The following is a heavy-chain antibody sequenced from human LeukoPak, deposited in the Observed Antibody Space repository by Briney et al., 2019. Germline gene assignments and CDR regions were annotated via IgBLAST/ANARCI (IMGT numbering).Heavy chain of an antibody. CDR1: GFTFSTHW. D-gene: IGHD6-6*01. CDR3: ATGRAAHLFDF. V-gene: IGHV3-7*01. Sequence: PGGSLRLSCAASGFTFSTHWMIWVRQAPGKGLEWVANVKQDGSEKYYVDSVKGRFTISRVNAKNSLYLQMNSLRAEDTAVYYCATGRAAHLFDFWGQGTLVTVYS. J-gene: IGHJ4*02. CDR2: VKQDGSEK.